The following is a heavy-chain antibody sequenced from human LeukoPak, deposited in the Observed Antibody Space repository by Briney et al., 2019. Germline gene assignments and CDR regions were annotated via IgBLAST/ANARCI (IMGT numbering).Heavy chain of an antibody. CDR2: IKYDGREK. D-gene: IGHD2-2*02. V-gene: IGHV3-7*01. J-gene: IGHJ6*03. Sequence: PGGSLRLSCAATGFTFSNYWMSWFRQAPGKGLEWVANIKYDGREKQYVDSVKGRFTISRDNAKNSLFLQMNSLRAEDTAVYYCARGMGIGYCSSTSCYKAYYYYYMDVWGKGTTVTVSS. CDR3: ARGMGIGYCSSTSCYKAYYYYYMDV. CDR1: GFTFSNYW.